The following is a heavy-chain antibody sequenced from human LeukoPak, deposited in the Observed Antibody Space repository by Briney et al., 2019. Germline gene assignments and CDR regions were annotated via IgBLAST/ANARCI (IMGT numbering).Heavy chain of an antibody. J-gene: IGHJ4*02. V-gene: IGHV3-7*01. CDR1: GITFRSYW. CDR2: INQDGSGK. D-gene: IGHD1-1*01. Sequence: GGSLRLSCAASGITFRSYWMNWVRQAPGKGLEWVASINQDGSGKNYVDPVKGRFTVSGDNAKKYLQMNSLRAEDTAVYYCAMNWNVPPRDYWGQGTLVTVSS. CDR3: AMNWNVPPRDY.